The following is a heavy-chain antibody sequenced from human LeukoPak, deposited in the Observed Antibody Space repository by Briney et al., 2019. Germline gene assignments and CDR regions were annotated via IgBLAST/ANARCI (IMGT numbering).Heavy chain of an antibody. CDR2: IHHSGSS. Sequence: PSETLSLTCTVSGASVTDYYWSWIRQSPGKGLEWISYIHHSGSSDYNPSIRSRVTTSLDTSKNQFSLNLISVTAADTAVCTRGHWGLQSWSQGTLVTVSS. V-gene: IGHV4-59*02. J-gene: IGHJ5*02. D-gene: IGHD7-27*01. CDR1: GASVTDYY. CDR3: GHWGLQS.